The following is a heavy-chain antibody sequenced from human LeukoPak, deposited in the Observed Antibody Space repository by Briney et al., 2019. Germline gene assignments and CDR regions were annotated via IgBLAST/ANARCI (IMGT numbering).Heavy chain of an antibody. Sequence: GGSLRLSCAASGFTFSSYWMSWVRQAPGKGLEWVANIKQDGSEKYYVDSVKGRFTISRDNAKNSLYLQMNSLRAEDTAVYYCARHQQGEMATTEMDYWGQGTLVTDSS. J-gene: IGHJ4*02. CDR1: GFTFSSYW. CDR3: ARHQQGEMATTEMDY. CDR2: IKQDGSEK. V-gene: IGHV3-7*01. D-gene: IGHD5-24*01.